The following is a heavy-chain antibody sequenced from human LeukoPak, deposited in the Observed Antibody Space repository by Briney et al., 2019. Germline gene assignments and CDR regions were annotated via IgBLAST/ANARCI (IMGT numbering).Heavy chain of an antibody. D-gene: IGHD3-22*01. J-gene: IGHJ3*02. CDR3: AGSGYDGDAFDI. V-gene: IGHV4-39*07. CDR2: IFYSGST. CDR1: GGSVSSSSYY. Sequence: KPSETLSLTCTASGGSVSSSSYYWGWMRQPPGKGLEWIGNIFYSGSTYYNPSLKSRVTISVDTSKNQFSLKLSSVTAADTAVYYCAGSGYDGDAFDIWGQGTMVTVSS.